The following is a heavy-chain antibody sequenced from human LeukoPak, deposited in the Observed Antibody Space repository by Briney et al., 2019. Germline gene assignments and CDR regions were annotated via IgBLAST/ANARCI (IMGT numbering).Heavy chain of an antibody. CDR3: AKYGQTVGATQAGDY. CDR2: IGGSVGST. D-gene: IGHD1-26*01. J-gene: IGHJ4*02. Sequence: GGSLRLSCAASGFTFSSYAMSWVRQAPGKGLEWGLAIGGSVGSTDYANSVKGRFTSSRDNSKNTLYLQMNSLRAEDTAVYDCAKYGQTVGATQAGDYWGQGTLVTVSS. V-gene: IGHV3-23*01. CDR1: GFTFSSYA.